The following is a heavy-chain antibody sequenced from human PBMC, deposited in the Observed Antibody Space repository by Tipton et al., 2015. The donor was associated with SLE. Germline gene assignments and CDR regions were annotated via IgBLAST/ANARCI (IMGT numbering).Heavy chain of an antibody. CDR2: VGSTGST. D-gene: IGHD2-21*01. V-gene: IGHV4-34*01. Sequence: GLVKPSETLSLTCAVYGGSFSGYYWSWIRQPPGKGLEWIGAVGSTGSTHYNPSLESRVAISIDTSRDQFSLRVTSVTAADTAVYYCARYIVVVRYFDYWGQGTLVTVSS. J-gene: IGHJ4*02. CDR3: ARYIVVVRYFDY. CDR1: GGSFSGYY.